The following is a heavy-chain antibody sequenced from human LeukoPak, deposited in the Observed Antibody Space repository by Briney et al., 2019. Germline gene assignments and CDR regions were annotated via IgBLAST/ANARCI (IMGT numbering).Heavy chain of an antibody. V-gene: IGHV3-33*01. CDR2: IWYDGSNK. Sequence: PGGSLRLSCAASVFTFSSYGMHWVRQAPGKGLEWVAVIWYDGSNKYYADSVKGRFTISRDNSKNTLYLQMNSLRAEDTAVYYCARDGGYYDILTGSDYWGQGTLVTVSS. CDR3: ARDGGYYDILTGSDY. D-gene: IGHD3-9*01. J-gene: IGHJ4*02. CDR1: VFTFSSYG.